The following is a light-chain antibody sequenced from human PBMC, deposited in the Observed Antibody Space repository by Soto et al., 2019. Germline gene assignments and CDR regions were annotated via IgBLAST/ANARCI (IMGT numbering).Light chain of an antibody. CDR1: QGISHY. Sequence: DIQMTQSPSTMSASVGDRVTITCRASQGISHYLAWFQQRPGKVPKRLIYGAYTLESGVPSRFSGSGSGTEFTLTISSLQPEDFVVYYCQQYSTLPHTFGQGTKLEVK. CDR3: QQYSTLPHT. J-gene: IGKJ2*01. V-gene: IGKV1-17*03. CDR2: GAY.